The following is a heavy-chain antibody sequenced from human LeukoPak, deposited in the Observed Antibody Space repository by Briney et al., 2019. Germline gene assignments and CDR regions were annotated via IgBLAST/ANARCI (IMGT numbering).Heavy chain of an antibody. Sequence: SETLSLTCTVSGGSISSYYWSWIRQPPGKGLEWIGYIYYSGSTNYNPSLKSRVTISVDTPKNQFSLKLSSVTAADTAVYYCARHGYDYVWGSSHFDYWGQGTLVTVSS. CDR2: IYYSGST. V-gene: IGHV4-59*08. CDR1: GGSISSYY. D-gene: IGHD3-16*01. CDR3: ARHGYDYVWGSSHFDY. J-gene: IGHJ4*02.